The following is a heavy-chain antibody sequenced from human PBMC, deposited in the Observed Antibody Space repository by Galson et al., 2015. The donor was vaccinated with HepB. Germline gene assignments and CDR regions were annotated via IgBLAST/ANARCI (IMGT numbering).Heavy chain of an antibody. CDR2: INPNSGGT. CDR3: ARDQTDYYDSSGYYPQFT. V-gene: IGHV1-2*02. J-gene: IGHJ5*02. Sequence: SVKVSCKASGYTFTGYYMHWVRQAPGQGLEWMGWINPNSGGTNYAQKFQGRVTMTRDTSISTAYMELSRLRSDDTAVYYCARDQTDYYDSSGYYPQFTWGQGTLVTVSS. D-gene: IGHD3-22*01. CDR1: GYTFTGYY.